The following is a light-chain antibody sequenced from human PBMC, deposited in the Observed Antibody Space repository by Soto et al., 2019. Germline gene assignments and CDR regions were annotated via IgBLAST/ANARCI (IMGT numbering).Light chain of an antibody. J-gene: IGLJ1*01. CDR3: AAWDYSLNAYV. CDR2: EVS. Sequence: QSALTQPPSASGSPGQSVTISCTGTSGDVGRYNYVSWYQQHPGKAPKLMIFEVSKRPSGVPDRFSGSKSDTSASLAISGLQSEDDADYYCAAWDYSLNAYVFGIGTKVTVL. V-gene: IGLV2-8*01. CDR1: SGDVGRYNY.